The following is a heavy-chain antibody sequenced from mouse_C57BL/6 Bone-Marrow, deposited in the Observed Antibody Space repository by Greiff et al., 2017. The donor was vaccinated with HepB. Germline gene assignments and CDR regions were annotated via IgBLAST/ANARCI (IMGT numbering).Heavy chain of an antibody. CDR1: GFNIKDDY. Sequence: EVQLQQSGAELVRPGASVKLSCTASGFNIKDDYMHWVKQRPEQGLEWIGWIDPENGDTEYASKFQGKATITADTSSNAAYLQRSSLTSEDTAVYYCFIDYYGSRSIDWAMDYWGQGTSVTVSS. D-gene: IGHD1-1*01. J-gene: IGHJ4*01. V-gene: IGHV14-4*01. CDR2: IDPENGDT. CDR3: FIDYYGSRSIDWAMDY.